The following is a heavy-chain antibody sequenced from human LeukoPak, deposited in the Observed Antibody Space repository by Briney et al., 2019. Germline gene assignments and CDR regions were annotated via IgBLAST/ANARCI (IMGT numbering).Heavy chain of an antibody. CDR2: ISSSSSYI. CDR3: ARDFRSPPGGAVAGTGIYFDY. Sequence: GGSLRLSCAASGFTFSSYSMNWVRQAPGKGLEWVSSISSSSSYIYYADSVKGRFTISRDNAKNSLYLQMNSLRAEDTAVYYCARDFRSPPGGAVAGTGIYFDYWGQGTLVTVSS. V-gene: IGHV3-21*01. D-gene: IGHD6-19*01. J-gene: IGHJ4*02. CDR1: GFTFSSYS.